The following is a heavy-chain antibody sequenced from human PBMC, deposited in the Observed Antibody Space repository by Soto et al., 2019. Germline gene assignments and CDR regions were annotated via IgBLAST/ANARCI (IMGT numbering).Heavy chain of an antibody. CDR1: GVPFRDYA. J-gene: IGHJ4*02. CDR2: ISGNGDSA. Sequence: XGSLRLPCAASGVPFRDYAMNWVRQAPGKGLEWVSDISGNGDSARYADSVKGRFTVSRDNSRDTLYLQMNSLRVDDTAVYYCGKERRGSGWSVCNFWGQGTLVTVS. CDR3: GKERRGSGWSVCNF. D-gene: IGHD6-19*01. V-gene: IGHV3-23*01.